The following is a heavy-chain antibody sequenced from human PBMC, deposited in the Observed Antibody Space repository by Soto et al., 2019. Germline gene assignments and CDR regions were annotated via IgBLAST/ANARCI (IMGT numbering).Heavy chain of an antibody. D-gene: IGHD2-8*01. CDR2: IYYRGRS. Sequence: SETLSLTCTVSGGSVSNSNYYWGWIRQSPGKGLEWIGSIYYRGRSYSKSSVKSRVTISVDTSKNQFSLNLNSVTASDTAVYFCVSQRTSVLTQAYFDYWGPGALVTVSS. V-gene: IGHV4-39*01. CDR1: GGSVSNSNYY. CDR3: VSQRTSVLTQAYFDY. J-gene: IGHJ4*01.